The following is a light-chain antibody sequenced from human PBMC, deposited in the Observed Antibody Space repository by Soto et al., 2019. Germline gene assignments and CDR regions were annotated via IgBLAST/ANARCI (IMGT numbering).Light chain of an antibody. CDR2: DVS. V-gene: IGKV1-16*01. CDR1: QDIHNR. J-gene: IGKJ1*01. Sequence: DIHMTQSPSSLSASVGDRVIITCRASQDIHNRLGWFQQKPGMAPKLVIYDVSSLQSGVPSRFSGSGSGTEFTLTISSLQPDDFATYYCHQYNSYSVGQGTKVDIK. CDR3: HQYNSYS.